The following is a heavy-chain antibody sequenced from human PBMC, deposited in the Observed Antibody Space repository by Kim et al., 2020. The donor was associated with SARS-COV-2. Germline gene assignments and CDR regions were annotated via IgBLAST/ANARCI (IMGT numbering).Heavy chain of an antibody. J-gene: IGHJ6*03. CDR3: ARGGRVVPAKPRGPNSYYYYYYMDV. V-gene: IGHV3-30-3*01. CDR1: GFTFSSYA. Sequence: GGSLRLSCAASGFTFSSYAMHWVRQAPGKGLEWVAVISYDGSNKYYADSVKGRFTISRDNSKNTLYLQMNSLRAEDTAVYYCARGGRVVPAKPRGPNSYYYYYYMDVWGKGTTVTVSS. D-gene: IGHD2-2*01. CDR2: ISYDGSNK.